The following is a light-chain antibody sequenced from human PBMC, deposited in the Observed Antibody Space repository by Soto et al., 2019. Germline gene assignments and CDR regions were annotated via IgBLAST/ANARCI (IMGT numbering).Light chain of an antibody. CDR1: SSNIERNT. Sequence: QLVLTQPPSASGTPGQRVTISCSGSSSNIERNTVNWYQHLPGTAPKLLIYSYNERPSGVPDRFSGSKSGTSASLAISGLQSEDEADYYCSAWDGSLNGPVFGGGTKLTVL. J-gene: IGLJ2*01. V-gene: IGLV1-44*01. CDR2: SYN. CDR3: SAWDGSLNGPV.